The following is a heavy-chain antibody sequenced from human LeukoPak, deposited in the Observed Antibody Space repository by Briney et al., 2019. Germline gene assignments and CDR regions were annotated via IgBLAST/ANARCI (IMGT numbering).Heavy chain of an antibody. D-gene: IGHD1-14*01. J-gene: IGHJ4*02. CDR3: ATETEH. Sequence: ASVKVSCKASGYTFTSSGINWVRQAPGQGLEWMGWISGYNGNTNYAQRLQGRVTMTRDTSTSTVYMELSSLRSEDTAVYYCATETEHWGQGTLVTVSS. V-gene: IGHV1-18*01. CDR1: GYTFTSSG. CDR2: ISGYNGNT.